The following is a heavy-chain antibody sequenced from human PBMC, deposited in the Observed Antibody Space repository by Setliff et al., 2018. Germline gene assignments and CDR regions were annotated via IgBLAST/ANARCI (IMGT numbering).Heavy chain of an antibody. CDR2: ISAYNGNT. CDR3: ARGGDYYDSRDLDY. J-gene: IGHJ4*02. D-gene: IGHD3-22*01. V-gene: IGHV1-18*01. Sequence: ASVKVSCKASGGTFSSYAISWVRQAPGQGLEWMGWISAYNGNTNYAQKLQGRVTMTTDTSTSTAYMELRSLRSDDTAVYYCARGGDYYDSRDLDYWGQGTLVTVSS. CDR1: GGTFSSYA.